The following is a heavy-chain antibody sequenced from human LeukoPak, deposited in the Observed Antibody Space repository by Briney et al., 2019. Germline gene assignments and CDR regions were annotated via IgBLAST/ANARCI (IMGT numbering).Heavy chain of an antibody. J-gene: IGHJ6*03. D-gene: IGHD3-10*01. V-gene: IGHV3-23*01. CDR1: GFTFSSYA. CDR3: ARVIAARERAWFGELRLYYYYYMDV. CDR2: ISGSGGST. Sequence: PGGSLRLSCAASGFTFSSYAMSWVRQAPGKGLEWVSAISGSGGSTYYADSVKGRFTTSRDNSKNTLYLQMNSLRAEDTAVYYCARVIAARERAWFGELRLYYYYYMDVWGKGTTVTISS.